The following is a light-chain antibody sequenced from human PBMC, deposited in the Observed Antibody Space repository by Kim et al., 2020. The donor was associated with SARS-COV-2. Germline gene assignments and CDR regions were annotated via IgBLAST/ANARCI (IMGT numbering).Light chain of an antibody. CDR2: GAS. CDR1: QGVSNDY. CDR3: QQYGSLPRT. Sequence: SPGERATLPCRASQGVSNDYLAWHQQKPGQAPRLLVYGASSRATGIPDRFSGSGSGTDFTLTISRLEPEDFAVYYCQQYGSLPRTFGQGTKVDIK. V-gene: IGKV3-20*01. J-gene: IGKJ1*01.